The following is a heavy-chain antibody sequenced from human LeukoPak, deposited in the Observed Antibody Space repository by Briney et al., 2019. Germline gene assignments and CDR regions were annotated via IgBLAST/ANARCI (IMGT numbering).Heavy chain of an antibody. V-gene: IGHV3-30-3*01. Sequence: GGSLRLSCAATGFTFSNYAIHWGRQAPGKGLEWVAFISDDGSRQHYADSVKGRFTISRDNSKNTLNLQMSSLRAEDTAVYYCVKDRTGTYTLDYWGQGTLVTVSS. CDR1: GFTFSNYA. CDR3: VKDRTGTYTLDY. J-gene: IGHJ4*02. CDR2: ISDDGSRQ. D-gene: IGHD3-10*01.